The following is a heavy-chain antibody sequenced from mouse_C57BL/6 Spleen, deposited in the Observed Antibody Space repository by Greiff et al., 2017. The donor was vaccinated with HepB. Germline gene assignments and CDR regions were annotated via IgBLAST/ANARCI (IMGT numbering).Heavy chain of an antibody. CDR3: ARSGYYGSSGYFDV. D-gene: IGHD1-1*01. CDR2: INPSTGGT. J-gene: IGHJ1*03. V-gene: IGHV1-42*01. CDR1: GYSFTGYY. Sequence: EVKVVESGPELVKPGASVKISCKASGYSFTGYYMNWVKQSPEKSLEWIGEINPSTGGTTYNQKFKAKATLTVDKSSSTAYMQLKSLTSEDSAVYYCARSGYYGSSGYFDVWGTGTTVTVSS.